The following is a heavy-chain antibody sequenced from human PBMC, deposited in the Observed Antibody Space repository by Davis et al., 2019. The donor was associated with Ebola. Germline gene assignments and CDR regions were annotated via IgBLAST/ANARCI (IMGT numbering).Heavy chain of an antibody. D-gene: IGHD6-13*01. V-gene: IGHV3-7*03. CDR2: IKEDGSEK. Sequence: GGSLRLSCAVSGVTFRNYVMSWVRQAPGKGLEWVANIKEDGSEKYYVDSVKGRLTISRDNAKNSLYLQMNSLRAEDTALYHCARDRGSSWPFDYWGQGTLVTVSS. CDR3: ARDRGSSWPFDY. J-gene: IGHJ4*02. CDR1: GVTFRNYV.